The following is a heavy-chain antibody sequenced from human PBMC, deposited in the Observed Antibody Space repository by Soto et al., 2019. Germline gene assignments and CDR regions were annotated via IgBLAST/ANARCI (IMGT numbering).Heavy chain of an antibody. Sequence: NPSETLSLTCTVSGGSIIHNYWAWIRQSPGKGLELIGSTYYRGSTNYSPSLQSRATMSVDASKNRLSLKLSSVTTADTALYFCARGRVGATTLDFWGQGIKVTVSS. D-gene: IGHD1-26*01. CDR1: GGSIIHNY. J-gene: IGHJ4*02. CDR3: ARGRVGATTLDF. CDR2: TYYRGST. V-gene: IGHV4-59*01.